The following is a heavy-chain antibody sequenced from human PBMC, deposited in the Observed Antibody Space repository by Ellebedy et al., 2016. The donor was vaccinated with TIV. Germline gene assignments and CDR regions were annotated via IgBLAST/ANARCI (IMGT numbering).Heavy chain of an antibody. CDR2: ISWNSGTI. V-gene: IGHV3-9*01. Sequence: GGSLRLSXAASGFTFDDYVMHWVRQAPGKGLEWVSGISWNSGTIVYADSVKGRFTISRDNAKNSLYLQMNSLRAGDTAVYYCARVYSDAFDIWGQGKMVTVSS. D-gene: IGHD2-15*01. CDR3: ARVYSDAFDI. J-gene: IGHJ3*02. CDR1: GFTFDDYV.